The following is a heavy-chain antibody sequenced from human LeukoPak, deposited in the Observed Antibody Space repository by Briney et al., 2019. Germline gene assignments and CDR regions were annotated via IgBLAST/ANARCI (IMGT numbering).Heavy chain of an antibody. Sequence: SETLSLTCAVYGGSFSGYYWSWIRQPPGKGLEWVGEINYSGSTNYNPSLKSRVTISVDTSKNQFSLKLSSVTAADTAVYYCASQRAAGTPFDYWGQGTLVTVSS. CDR1: GGSFSGYY. D-gene: IGHD6-13*01. V-gene: IGHV4-34*01. CDR2: INYSGST. CDR3: ASQRAAGTPFDY. J-gene: IGHJ4*02.